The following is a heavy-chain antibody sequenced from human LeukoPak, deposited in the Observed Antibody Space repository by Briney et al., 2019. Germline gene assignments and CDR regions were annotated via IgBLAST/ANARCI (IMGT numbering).Heavy chain of an antibody. Sequence: SETLSLTCAVYGGPFSGYYWSWIRQPPGKGLEWIGEINHSGSTNYNPSLKSRVTISVDTSKNQFSLKLSSVTAADTAVYYCARGTAVGSMDVWGKGTTVTVSS. CDR1: GGPFSGYY. D-gene: IGHD6-13*01. V-gene: IGHV4-34*01. CDR2: INHSGST. J-gene: IGHJ6*03. CDR3: ARGTAVGSMDV.